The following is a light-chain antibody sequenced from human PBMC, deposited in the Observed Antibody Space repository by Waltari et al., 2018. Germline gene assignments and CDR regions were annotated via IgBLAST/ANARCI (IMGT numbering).Light chain of an antibody. CDR3: QQYSIYPLT. V-gene: IGKV1-5*03. Sequence: TQSPGTLSLSPGERATLSCRASQSVSSSYLAWYQQKPGKAPDLLISKASSVESGVPSRFSGSGSGTEFTLTISSLQPDDFATYYCQQYSIYPLTFGGGTKVEIK. J-gene: IGKJ4*01. CDR2: KAS. CDR1: QSVSSS.